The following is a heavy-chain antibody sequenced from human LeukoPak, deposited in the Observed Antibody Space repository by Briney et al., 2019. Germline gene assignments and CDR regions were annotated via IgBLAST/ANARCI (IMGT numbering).Heavy chain of an antibody. CDR2: INPNSGGT. Sequence: ASVKVSCKASGYTFTGYYMHWVRQAPGQGLEWMGWINPNSGGTNYAQKFQGRVTMTRDMSTSTVYMELSSLRSEDTAVYYCARATMVPDYYMDVWGKGTTVTVSS. J-gene: IGHJ6*03. CDR1: GYTFTGYY. D-gene: IGHD3-10*01. CDR3: ARATMVPDYYMDV. V-gene: IGHV1-2*02.